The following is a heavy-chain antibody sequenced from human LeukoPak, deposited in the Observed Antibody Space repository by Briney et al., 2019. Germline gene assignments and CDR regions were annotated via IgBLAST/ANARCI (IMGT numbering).Heavy chain of an antibody. D-gene: IGHD1-7*01. CDR2: INGDGSST. J-gene: IGHJ4*02. CDR3: AIDGPSNYVPTIDY. CDR1: GFTFSSYW. Sequence: PGGSLRLSCAASGFTFSSYWMHWVRQAPGKGLVWVSRINGDGSSTSYADSVKGRFTISRDNAKNTLYLQMNSLRAEDTAVYYCAIDGPSNYVPTIDYWGQGTLVTVSS. V-gene: IGHV3-74*01.